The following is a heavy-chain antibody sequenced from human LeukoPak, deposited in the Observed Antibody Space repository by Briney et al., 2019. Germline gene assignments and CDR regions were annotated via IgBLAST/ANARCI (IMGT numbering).Heavy chain of an antibody. CDR2: INSNGRSP. D-gene: IGHD6-13*01. V-gene: IGHV3-64*01. Sequence: PGGSLRLSCAASGFTFSTYPMHWVRQAPGKGLEYVSAINSNGRSPYYANSVKGRFTISRDNSKNMLYLQMGSLRAEDMAVYYCARGAAADTYFFDYWGQGTLVTVSP. CDR3: ARGAAADTYFFDY. J-gene: IGHJ4*02. CDR1: GFTFSTYP.